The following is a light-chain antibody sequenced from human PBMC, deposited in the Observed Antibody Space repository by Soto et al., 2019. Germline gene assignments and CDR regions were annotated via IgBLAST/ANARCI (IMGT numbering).Light chain of an antibody. CDR1: ESVSSY. J-gene: IGKJ4*01. CDR2: GAS. Sequence: EIVLTQSRAALSLSPGERATLSCRASESVSSYLAWYQQKPGQAPRLLIYGASTRATGIPDRFSGSGSGTDFTLTISRLEPEDFAVYYCQQYGGSPPITFGGGTKVDIK. V-gene: IGKV3-20*01. CDR3: QQYGGSPPIT.